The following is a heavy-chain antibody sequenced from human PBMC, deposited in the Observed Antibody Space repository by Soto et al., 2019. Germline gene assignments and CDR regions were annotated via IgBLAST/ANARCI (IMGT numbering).Heavy chain of an antibody. D-gene: IGHD3-10*01. J-gene: IGHJ4*02. CDR2: IWYDGSNK. Sequence: QVQLVESGGGVVQPGRSLRLSCAASGFTFSSYGMPWVRQAPGKGLEWVAVIWYDGSNKYYADSVKGRFTISRDNSKNTLYLQMNSLRAEDTAVYYCAREGYGSTTICDFWGQGTLVTASS. V-gene: IGHV3-33*01. CDR3: AREGYGSTTICDF. CDR1: GFTFSSYG.